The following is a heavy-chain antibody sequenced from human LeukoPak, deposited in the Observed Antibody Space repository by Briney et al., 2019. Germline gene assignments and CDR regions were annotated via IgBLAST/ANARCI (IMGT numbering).Heavy chain of an antibody. CDR3: ARGQGGYCSSTSCYNWFDP. CDR1: GGSISSSNW. V-gene: IGHV4-4*02. Sequence: PSETLSLTCAVSGGSISSSNWWSWVRQPPGKGLEWIGEIYHSGSTNYNPSLKSRVTISVDTSKNQFSLKLSSVTAADTAVYYCARGQGGYCSSTSCYNWFDPWGQGTLVTVSS. CDR2: IYHSGST. D-gene: IGHD2-2*01. J-gene: IGHJ5*02.